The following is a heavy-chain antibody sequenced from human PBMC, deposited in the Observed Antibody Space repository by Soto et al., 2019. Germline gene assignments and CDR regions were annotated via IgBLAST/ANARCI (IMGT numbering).Heavy chain of an antibody. D-gene: IGHD6-13*01. CDR3: TRDAARDSSAPGSFDP. J-gene: IGHJ5*02. Sequence: GGSLRLSCAASGFTFSSFTMNWVRQAQGKGMEWVSTISSNSAYIYYTDALRGRFTISRDNAKNSLHLQMNSLRAEDTAVYYCTRDAARDSSAPGSFDPSGPGTLVSVAS. CDR1: GFTFSSFT. V-gene: IGHV3-21*01. CDR2: ISSNSAYI.